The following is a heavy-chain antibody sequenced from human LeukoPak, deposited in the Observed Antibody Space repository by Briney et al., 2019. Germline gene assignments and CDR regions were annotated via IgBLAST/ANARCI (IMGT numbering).Heavy chain of an antibody. CDR1: GGTFRCYA. CDR3: ERGRVLRFFEWNSQRLWFDL. V-gene: IGHV1-69*13. Sequence: VNVPCKASGGTFRCYANCWVRQDPQEALEWMGGIIAIFVTGNYAQKFQGRVTITADEFKSTAYMELSSLRSEDTAVYYCERGRVLRFFEWNSQRLWFDLWGQGTLVTVSS. CDR2: IIAIFVTG. J-gene: IGHJ5*02. D-gene: IGHD3-3*01.